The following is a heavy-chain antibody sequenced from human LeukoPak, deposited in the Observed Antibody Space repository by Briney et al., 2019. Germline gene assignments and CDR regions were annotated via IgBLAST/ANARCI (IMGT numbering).Heavy chain of an antibody. CDR2: IYYSGST. Sequence: SETLSLTCTVSGGSISSYYWSWIRQPPGKGLEWIGYIYYSGSTNYNPSLKSRVTISVDTSKNQFSLKLSSVTAADTAVYYCARGPPVLRYFDWLMGAFDIWGQGTMVTVSS. CDR1: GGSISSYY. CDR3: ARGPPVLRYFDWLMGAFDI. J-gene: IGHJ3*02. V-gene: IGHV4-59*01. D-gene: IGHD3-9*01.